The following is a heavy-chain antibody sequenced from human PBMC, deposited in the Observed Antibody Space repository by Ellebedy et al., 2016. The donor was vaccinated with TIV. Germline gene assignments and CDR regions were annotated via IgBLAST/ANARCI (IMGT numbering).Heavy chain of an antibody. CDR3: AQSFTNEGWFDP. J-gene: IGHJ5*02. CDR2: MFMSGRT. CDR1: GFTVGTNY. V-gene: IGHV3-53*01. Sequence: GGSLRLSCAVSGFTVGTNYMSLVRQAPGKGLECVSVMFMSGRTHYADSVKGRFTISRDNSKNTLDLQMNDVRPEDTAVYYCAQSFTNEGWFDPWGQGTLVTVSS. D-gene: IGHD2-2*01.